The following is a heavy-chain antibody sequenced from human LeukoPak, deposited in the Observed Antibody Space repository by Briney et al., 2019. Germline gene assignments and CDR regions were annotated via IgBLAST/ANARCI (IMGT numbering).Heavy chain of an antibody. Sequence: PSETLSLTCTVSGGSISSSNYYWGWIRQPPGKGLEWIGSLYYSGNTYYNPSLKSRLTISVDTSKNQFSLSLSSVTAADTAVYYCARTVLAVAGTELGWFDPWGPGTLVTVSS. D-gene: IGHD6-19*01. J-gene: IGHJ5*02. V-gene: IGHV4-39*07. CDR2: LYYSGNT. CDR1: GGSISSSNYY. CDR3: ARTVLAVAGTELGWFDP.